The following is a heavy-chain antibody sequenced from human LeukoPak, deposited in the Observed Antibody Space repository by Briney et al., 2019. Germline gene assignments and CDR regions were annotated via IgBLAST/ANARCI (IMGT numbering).Heavy chain of an antibody. CDR2: TSTTGGST. CDR3: AKDWTTVVTPKGYYFDS. V-gene: IGHV3-23*01. Sequence: GGSLRLSCAASGFSFNNYAMSWVRQAPGKGLEWVSATSTTGGSTYYADSVKGRFTVSRDNSKNTLSLQMDSLRVEDTALYYCAKDWTTVVTPKGYYFDSWGQGTLVTVSS. CDR1: GFSFNNYA. J-gene: IGHJ4*02. D-gene: IGHD4-23*01.